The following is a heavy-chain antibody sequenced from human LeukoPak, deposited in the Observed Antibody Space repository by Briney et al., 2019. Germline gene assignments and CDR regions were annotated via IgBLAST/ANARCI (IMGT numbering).Heavy chain of an antibody. CDR3: VPHLPLDS. Sequence: GGSLRLSCAASGFIFTNYWMSWVRQAPGKGLEWVANIKPDGSQKYYVDSVKGRFTISRDNAKSSLYLQMNSLRAEDTALYSCVPHLPLDSWGQGTLVTVSS. J-gene: IGHJ5*02. V-gene: IGHV3-7*01. CDR2: IKPDGSQK. CDR1: GFIFTNYW. D-gene: IGHD1-1*01.